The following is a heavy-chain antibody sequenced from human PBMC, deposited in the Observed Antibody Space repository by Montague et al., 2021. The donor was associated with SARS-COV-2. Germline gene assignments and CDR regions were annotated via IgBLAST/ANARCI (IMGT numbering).Heavy chain of an antibody. Sequence: TLSLTCTVSGWRISSGGRYWNWIRQVPGRGLEWIGSIYYSGSTYYNPSLKGRFSISVDTSRNQFSLKVKSLTAADTAKYFCARGLFYPSQRKGHFEHWGLGTLATVSS. CDR1: GWRISSGGRY. V-gene: IGHV4-31*03. CDR2: IYYSGST. D-gene: IGHD2/OR15-2a*01. CDR3: ARGLFYPSQRKGHFEH. J-gene: IGHJ4*02.